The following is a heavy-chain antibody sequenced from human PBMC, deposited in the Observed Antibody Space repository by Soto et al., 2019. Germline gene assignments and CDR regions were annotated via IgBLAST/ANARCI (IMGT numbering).Heavy chain of an antibody. D-gene: IGHD5-12*01. Sequence: ASVKVSCKASGYTFTSYGISWVRQAPGQGLEWMGWISAYDGNTNYAQKLQGRVTMTTDTSTSTAYMELRSLRSDDTAVYYCAREATPLYYYYGMDVWGQGTTVIVSS. J-gene: IGHJ6*02. CDR2: ISAYDGNT. CDR3: AREATPLYYYYGMDV. CDR1: GYTFTSYG. V-gene: IGHV1-18*01.